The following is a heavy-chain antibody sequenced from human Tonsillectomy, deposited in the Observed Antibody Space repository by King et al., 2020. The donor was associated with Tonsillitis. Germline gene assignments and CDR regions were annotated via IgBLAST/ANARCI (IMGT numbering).Heavy chain of an antibody. V-gene: IGHV3-15*07. J-gene: IGHJ4*02. D-gene: IGHD3-16*01. CDR1: GFTFTNAW. CDR3: TKDGSIMNTFGFFSAGGNLDH. CDR2: MKSRTEGETT. Sequence: EVQLVESGGGLVRPGGSLRLSCAASGFTFTNAWMNWVRQAPGKGLEWVGRMKSRTEGETTDYAAPVKGRFSISREDSKKTPYLQMNGLKSEDTAMYYCTKDGSIMNTFGFFSAGGNLDHWGQGILVTVSS.